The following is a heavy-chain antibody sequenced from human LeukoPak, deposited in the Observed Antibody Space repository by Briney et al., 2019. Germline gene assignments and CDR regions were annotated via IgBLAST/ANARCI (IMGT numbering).Heavy chain of an antibody. V-gene: IGHV4-61*02. J-gene: IGHJ5*02. CDR1: GDSISSGDYF. CDR2: ISTSGKT. Sequence: TSETLSLTCTVSGDSISSGDYFWSWIRQPAGKGLEWVGRISTSGKTNSNPSLNNRVTLSLDTSKNHFSLKLSSVTAADTAVYYCAKGAGPPWFDPWGQGTLVTVSS. D-gene: IGHD6-19*01. CDR3: AKGAGPPWFDP.